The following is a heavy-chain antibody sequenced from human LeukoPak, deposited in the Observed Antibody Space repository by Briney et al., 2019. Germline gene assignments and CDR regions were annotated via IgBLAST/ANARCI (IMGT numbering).Heavy chain of an antibody. J-gene: IGHJ4*02. CDR2: INPNSGGT. V-gene: IGHV1-2*02. Sequence: GASVTVSCKTSGYTFTGYYMHWVRQAPGQGLEWMGWINPNSGGTNYAQRFQGRVTMTRDTTISTAYMELRTLMSDDTAVYYCAKWRGYSSGWSGPLDDWGQGTLVTVSS. D-gene: IGHD6-19*01. CDR3: AKWRGYSSGWSGPLDD. CDR1: GYTFTGYY.